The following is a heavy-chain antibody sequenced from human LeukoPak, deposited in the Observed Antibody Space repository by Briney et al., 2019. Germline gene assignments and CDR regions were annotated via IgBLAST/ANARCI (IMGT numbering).Heavy chain of an antibody. CDR1: GFTFSSYG. Sequence: GRSLRLSCAASGFTFSSYGMHWVRQAPGKGLEWVAVISYDGSNKYYADSVKGRFTISRDNSKNTLYLQMNSLRAEDTAVYYCAKVAVAGSFDYWGQGTLVTVSS. V-gene: IGHV3-30*18. D-gene: IGHD6-19*01. J-gene: IGHJ4*02. CDR2: ISYDGSNK. CDR3: AKVAVAGSFDY.